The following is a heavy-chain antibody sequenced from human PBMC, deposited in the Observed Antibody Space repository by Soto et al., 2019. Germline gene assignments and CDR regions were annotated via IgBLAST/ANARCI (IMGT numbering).Heavy chain of an antibody. Sequence: ASVKFSCKASGYTFTSYGISWVRQAPGQGLEWMGWISAYNGNTNYAQKLQGRVTMTTDTSTSTAYMELRSLRSDDTAVYYCARDSCSGGSCYLAHGMDVGGQGTTVTVSS. V-gene: IGHV1-18*04. CDR3: ARDSCSGGSCYLAHGMDV. CDR2: ISAYNGNT. CDR1: GYTFTSYG. D-gene: IGHD2-15*01. J-gene: IGHJ6*02.